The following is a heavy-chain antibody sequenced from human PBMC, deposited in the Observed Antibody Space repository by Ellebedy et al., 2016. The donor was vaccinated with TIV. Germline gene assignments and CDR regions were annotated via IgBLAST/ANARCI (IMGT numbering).Heavy chain of an antibody. CDR2: ISAYNGNT. CDR3: ARDRLRYSSGWYDNWYFDL. D-gene: IGHD6-19*01. CDR1: GYTFTNYG. J-gene: IGHJ2*01. Sequence: AASVKVSCKASGYTFTNYGISWVRQAPGQGLEWMGWISAYNGNTNYAQKLQGRVTMTTDTSTSTAYMELRSLRSDDTAVYYCARDRLRYSSGWYDNWYFDLWGRGTLVTVSS. V-gene: IGHV1-18*01.